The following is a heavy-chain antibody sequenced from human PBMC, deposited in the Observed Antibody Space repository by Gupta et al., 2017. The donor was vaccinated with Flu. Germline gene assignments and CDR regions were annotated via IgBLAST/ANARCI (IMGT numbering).Heavy chain of an antibody. D-gene: IGHD6-19*01. Sequence: EVQLLESGGGLVQPGGSLRLSCAASGFTFSSYGMSWVRQAPGKGLEWVSSVSGNGAGTYYADSVKGRFTISRDNSKNTLYLQMNSLRVEDTAVYYCAKLMPPGSGWPLDYWGQGTLVTVSS. J-gene: IGHJ4*02. CDR3: AKLMPPGSGWPLDY. V-gene: IGHV3-23*01. CDR1: GFTFSSYG. CDR2: VSGNGAGT.